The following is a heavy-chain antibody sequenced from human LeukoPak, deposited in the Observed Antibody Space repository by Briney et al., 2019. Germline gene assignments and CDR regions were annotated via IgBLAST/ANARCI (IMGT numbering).Heavy chain of an antibody. CDR3: AKLTNSWFDP. CDR2: ILYDGSNE. Sequence: GGSLLLSCAASGFTFSNYDMHWVRQAPGKGLEWVTFILYDGSNEYYADSVKGRFTISRDNSKNTLYLQMNSLRAEDTAVYYCAKLTNSWFDPWGQGTLVAVSS. D-gene: IGHD2-2*01. CDR1: GFTFSNYD. J-gene: IGHJ5*02. V-gene: IGHV3-30*02.